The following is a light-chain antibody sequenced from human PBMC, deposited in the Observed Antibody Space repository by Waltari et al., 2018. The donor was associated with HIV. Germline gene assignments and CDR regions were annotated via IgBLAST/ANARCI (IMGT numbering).Light chain of an antibody. J-gene: IGKJ4*01. CDR2: WAS. Sequence: IVITQSPDSLAVSLGARATINCKSSPSVFYSSNNKNSLAWYQEKPGQPPELLIYWASTRGSRVPERFSGSESATDVTHTCSSLQAEDVAVYDCQQYYSAPLTFGGGTQVEIK. V-gene: IGKV4-1*01. CDR1: PSVFYSSNNKNS. CDR3: QQYYSAPLT.